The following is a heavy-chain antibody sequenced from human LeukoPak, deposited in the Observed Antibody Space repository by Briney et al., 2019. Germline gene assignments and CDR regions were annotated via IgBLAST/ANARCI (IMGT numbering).Heavy chain of an antibody. V-gene: IGHV1-69*13. CDR2: ITPIFGTA. CDR3: ARGESPVFHYYFDY. Sequence: SVKVSCKASGGTFSSYAISWVRQAPGQGLEWMGGITPIFGTANYAQKFQGRVTITADESTSTAYMELSSLRSEDTAVYYCARGESPVFHYYFDYWGQGTLVTVSS. J-gene: IGHJ4*02. CDR1: GGTFSSYA.